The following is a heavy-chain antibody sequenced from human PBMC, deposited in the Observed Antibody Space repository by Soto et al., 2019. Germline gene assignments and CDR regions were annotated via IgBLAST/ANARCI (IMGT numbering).Heavy chain of an antibody. D-gene: IGHD2-15*01. CDR2: ISGSGGST. CDR1: GFTFSSYA. Sequence: EVQLLESGGGLVQPGGSLRLSCAASGFTFSSYAMSWVRQAPGKGLEWVSAISGSGGSTYYADSVKGRFTISRDNSKNTLYLQMNSLRAEDTAVYYCAKDLPDIVVVVAATTSFDYWGQGTLVTVSS. CDR3: AKDLPDIVVVVAATTSFDY. J-gene: IGHJ4*02. V-gene: IGHV3-23*01.